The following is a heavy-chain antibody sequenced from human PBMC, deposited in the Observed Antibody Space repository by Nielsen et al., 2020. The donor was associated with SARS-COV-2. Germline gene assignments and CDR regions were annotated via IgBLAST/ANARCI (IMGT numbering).Heavy chain of an antibody. CDR2: ISGSGGST. J-gene: IGHJ4*02. V-gene: IGHV3-23*01. CDR3: AKDPPYYDFWSGYYTPTADYYFDY. CDR1: GFPLSRYA. D-gene: IGHD3-3*01. Sequence: SPNPPCPALGFPLSRYAMRRVRQAPGQGLESVSAISGSGGSTYYADSVKGRFTISRDNSKNTLYLQMNSLRAEDTAVYYCAKDPPYYDFWSGYYTPTADYYFDYWGQGTLVTVSS.